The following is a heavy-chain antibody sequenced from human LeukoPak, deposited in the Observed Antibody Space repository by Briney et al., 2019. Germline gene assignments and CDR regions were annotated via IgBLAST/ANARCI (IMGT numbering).Heavy chain of an antibody. CDR1: GGSFSGYY. V-gene: IGHV4-34*01. CDR3: ARGPYRYYYDSSGYFYFFDY. CDR2: INHSGST. J-gene: IGHJ4*02. Sequence: SETPSLTCAVYGGSFSGYYWSWIRQPPREGVGWVGGINHSGSTNYNPSLKSRVTISVDTSKNQFSLKLSSVTAADTAVYYCARGPYRYYYDSSGYFYFFDYWGQGTLVTVSS. D-gene: IGHD3-22*01.